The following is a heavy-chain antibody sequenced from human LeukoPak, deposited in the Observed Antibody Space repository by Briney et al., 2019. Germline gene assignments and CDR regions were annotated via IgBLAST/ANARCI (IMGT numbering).Heavy chain of an antibody. J-gene: IGHJ4*02. V-gene: IGHV4-59*08. Sequence: ASETLSLTCTVSGGSISSYYWSWIRQPPGKGLEWIGYIYYSGSTNYNPSLKSRVTISVDTSKNQFSLKLSSVTAADTAVYYCARQARGGSKDYWGQGTLVTVSS. CDR1: GGSISSYY. CDR3: ARQARGGSKDY. D-gene: IGHD2-15*01. CDR2: IYYSGST.